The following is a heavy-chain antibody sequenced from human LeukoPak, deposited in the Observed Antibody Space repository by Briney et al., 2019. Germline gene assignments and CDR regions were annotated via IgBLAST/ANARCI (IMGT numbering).Heavy chain of an antibody. J-gene: IGHJ6*03. Sequence: PGRPLRLSCAASEVTFTNYAMHWVRQAPGKGLEWVAVISYDGNNEYYADSVKGRFTISRDNSKTTLYLQMSSLRAEDTAVYYCARDLYGSGHPNTYYYMDVWGKGTTVTVPS. V-gene: IGHV3-30*04. CDR3: ARDLYGSGHPNTYYYMDV. CDR2: ISYDGNNE. CDR1: EVTFTNYA. D-gene: IGHD3-10*01.